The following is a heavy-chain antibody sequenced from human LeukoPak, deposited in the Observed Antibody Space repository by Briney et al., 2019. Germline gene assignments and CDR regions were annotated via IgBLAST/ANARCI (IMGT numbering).Heavy chain of an antibody. V-gene: IGHV1-2*02. J-gene: IGHJ4*02. CDR3: ARDKDTAMVGDY. Sequence: ASVKVSCKASGYTFTGHYMHWVRQAPGQGLEWMGWINPNSGGTNYAQNFQGRVTMTRDTSISSAYMELSSLRSDDTPVYYCARDKDTAMVGDYWGQGTLLTVSS. D-gene: IGHD5-18*01. CDR2: INPNSGGT. CDR1: GYTFTGHY.